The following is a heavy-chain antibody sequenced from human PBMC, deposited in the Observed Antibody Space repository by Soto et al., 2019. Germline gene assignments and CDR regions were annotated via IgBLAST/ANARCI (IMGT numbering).Heavy chain of an antibody. D-gene: IGHD6-19*01. CDR2: ISYDGSNK. CDR3: ERDRGGWYRDAFDI. Sequence: QVQLVESGGGVVQPGRSLRLSCAASGFTFSSYAMHWVRQAPGKGLEWVAVISYDGSNKYYADSVKGRFTISRDNSKNTLYLQMNSLRAEDTAVYYCERDRGGWYRDAFDIWGQGTMVTVSS. J-gene: IGHJ3*02. V-gene: IGHV3-30-3*01. CDR1: GFTFSSYA.